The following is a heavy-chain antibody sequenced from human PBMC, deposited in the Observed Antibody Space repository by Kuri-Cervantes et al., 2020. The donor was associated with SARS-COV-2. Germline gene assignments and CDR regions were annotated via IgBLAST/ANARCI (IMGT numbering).Heavy chain of an antibody. Sequence: ASVKVSCKAPEASFPNYDINWVRQATGQGLEWMGMVKTNSGNTLYAQIFQGRVTMTRDTSTSTVYLELSSLTSEDTGIYHCYCAPKEGFDSWGQGTMVTVSS. CDR2: VKTNSGNT. J-gene: IGHJ4*02. CDR3: YCAPKEGFDS. V-gene: IGHV1-8*01. CDR1: EASFPNYD. D-gene: IGHD2-21*01.